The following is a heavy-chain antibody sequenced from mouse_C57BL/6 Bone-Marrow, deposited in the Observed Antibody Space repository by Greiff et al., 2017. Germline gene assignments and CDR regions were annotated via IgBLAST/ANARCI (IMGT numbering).Heavy chain of an antibody. CDR1: GFTFSSYA. D-gene: IGHD1-1*01. V-gene: IGHV5-4*03. Sequence: EVKVVESGGGLVKPGGSLKLSCAASGFTFSSYAMSWVRQTPEKRLEWVATISDGGSYTYYPDNVKGRFTISRDNAKNNLYQQMSHLKSEDTAMYYCARLLPFFDYWGQGTTLTVSS. J-gene: IGHJ2*01. CDR3: ARLLPFFDY. CDR2: ISDGGSYT.